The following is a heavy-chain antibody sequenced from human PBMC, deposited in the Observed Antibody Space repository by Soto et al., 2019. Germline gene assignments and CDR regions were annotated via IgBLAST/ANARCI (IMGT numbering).Heavy chain of an antibody. Sequence: QVQLVESGGGVVQPGRSLRLSCAASGFTFSSYGMHWVRQAPGKGLEWVAVIWYDGSNKYYADSVKGRFTISRDNSKNTLYLQMNSLRAEDTAVYYCARVWHLGELSLVSDYWGQGTLVTVSS. D-gene: IGHD3-16*02. CDR1: GFTFSSYG. CDR3: ARVWHLGELSLVSDY. CDR2: IWYDGSNK. V-gene: IGHV3-33*01. J-gene: IGHJ4*02.